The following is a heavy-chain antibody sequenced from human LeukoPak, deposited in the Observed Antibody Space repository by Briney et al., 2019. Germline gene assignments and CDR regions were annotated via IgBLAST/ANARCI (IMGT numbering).Heavy chain of an antibody. Sequence: PGGSLRLSCAASGFTFSSYGMHWVRQAPGKGLEWVAVIWYDGSNKYYADSVKGRFTISRDNSKKTLYLQMNSLRAEDTAVYYCARGGMLFYYYYMDVWGKGTTVTVSS. CDR3: ARGGMLFYYYYMDV. J-gene: IGHJ6*03. CDR1: GFTFSSYG. CDR2: IWYDGSNK. V-gene: IGHV3-33*01. D-gene: IGHD3-16*01.